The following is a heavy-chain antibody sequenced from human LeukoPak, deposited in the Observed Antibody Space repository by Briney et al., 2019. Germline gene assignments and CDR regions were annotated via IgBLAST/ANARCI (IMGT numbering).Heavy chain of an antibody. CDR3: ARCFEFLRFGP. Sequence: PGGSLRLSCAASGFTFSSYAMSWVRQAPGKGLEWVSVISGSGGSTYYADSVKGRFTISRDNFKNTLYLQMNSLRAEDTAVYYCARCFEFLRFGPWGQGTLVTVSS. V-gene: IGHV3-23*01. CDR1: GFTFSSYA. J-gene: IGHJ5*02. D-gene: IGHD3-3*01. CDR2: ISGSGGST.